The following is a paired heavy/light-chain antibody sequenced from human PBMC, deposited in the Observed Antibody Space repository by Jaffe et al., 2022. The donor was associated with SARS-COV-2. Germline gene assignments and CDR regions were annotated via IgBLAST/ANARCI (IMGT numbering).Heavy chain of an antibody. CDR1: GFTFSSYG. CDR3: AKELAGVPIAVAGVIDP. J-gene: IGHJ5*02. V-gene: IGHV3-30*18. D-gene: IGHD6-19*01. Sequence: QVQLVESGGGVVQPGRSLRLSCAASGFTFSSYGMHWVRQAPGKGLEWVAVISYDGSNKYYADSVKGRFTISRDNSKNTLYLQMNSLRAEDTAVYYCAKELAGVPIAVAGVIDPWGQGTLVTVSS. CDR2: ISYDGSNK.
Light chain of an antibody. Sequence: EIVMTQSPATLSVSPGERATLSCRASQSVSSNLAWYQQKPGQAPRLLIYGASTRATGIPARFSGSGSGTEFTLTISSLQSEDFAVYYCQQYNNWPGYTFGQGTKLEIK. J-gene: IGKJ2*01. CDR3: QQYNNWPGYT. V-gene: IGKV3-15*01. CDR2: GAS. CDR1: QSVSSN.